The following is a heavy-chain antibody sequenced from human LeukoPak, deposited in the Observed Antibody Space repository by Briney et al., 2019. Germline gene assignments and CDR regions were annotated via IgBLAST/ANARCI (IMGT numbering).Heavy chain of an antibody. V-gene: IGHV3-23*01. CDR3: AKEYKFDP. CDR2: ISGSASDT. Sequence: SGGSLRLSCAASGFTFRNYAMSWVRQAPGKGLESVSTISGSASDTHYADSVKGRFTISRDNSKNTLYLQMNSLRAEDTAVYYCAKEYKFDPWGQGTLVTVSS. J-gene: IGHJ5*02. D-gene: IGHD1-1*01. CDR1: GFTFRNYA.